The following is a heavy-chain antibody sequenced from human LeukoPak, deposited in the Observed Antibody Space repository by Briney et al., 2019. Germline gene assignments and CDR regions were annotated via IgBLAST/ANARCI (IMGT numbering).Heavy chain of an antibody. CDR1: GFTFSSYA. V-gene: IGHV3-23*01. J-gene: IGHJ4*02. CDR2: ISGSGGST. D-gene: IGHD3-10*01. Sequence: PGGSLRLSCAASGFTFSSYAMSWVRQAPGKGLEWVSAISGSGGSTYYADSVKGRFTISRDNSKNTLYLQMNSLRAEDTAVYYCAKADGSGSSRRPFDYWGQGTLVTVSS. CDR3: AKADGSGSSRRPFDY.